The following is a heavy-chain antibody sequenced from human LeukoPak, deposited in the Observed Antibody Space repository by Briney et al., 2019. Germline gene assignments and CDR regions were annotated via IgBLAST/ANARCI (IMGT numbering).Heavy chain of an antibody. CDR1: GGSFSGYY. CDR2: INHSGST. Sequence: SETLSLTCAVYGGSFSGYYWSWIRQPPGKGLEWIGEINHSGSTNYNPSLKSRVTISVDTSKNQFSLKLSSVTAADTSVYYCARRRVGATFYYYYYMGVWGKGTTVTVSS. J-gene: IGHJ6*03. V-gene: IGHV4-34*01. D-gene: IGHD1-26*01. CDR3: ARRRVGATFYYYYYMGV.